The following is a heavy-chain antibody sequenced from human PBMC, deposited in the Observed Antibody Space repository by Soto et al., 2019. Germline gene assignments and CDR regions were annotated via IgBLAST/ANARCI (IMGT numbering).Heavy chain of an antibody. D-gene: IGHD2-15*01. J-gene: IGHJ4*02. V-gene: IGHV1-8*01. CDR3: ARGSSGSATSDY. CDR1: GYTFTSYD. Sequence: ASVKVSCKASGYTFTSYDINWVRQATGQGLEWMGWMNPNSGNTGYAQKFQGRVTMTRNTSISTAYMELSSLRSEDTAVYYCARGSSGSATSDYGGQGTLVTVSS. CDR2: MNPNSGNT.